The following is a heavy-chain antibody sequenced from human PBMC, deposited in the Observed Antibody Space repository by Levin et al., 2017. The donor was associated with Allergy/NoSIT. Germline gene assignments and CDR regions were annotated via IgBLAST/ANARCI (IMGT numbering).Heavy chain of an antibody. D-gene: IGHD1-26*01. J-gene: IGHJ4*02. V-gene: IGHV3-53*01. CDR2: IFSRGTA. CDR3: ARGKWAGADYYDY. CDR1: GFNVSTNY. Sequence: GGSLRPSCAASGFNVSTNYINWVRQAPGRGLEWVSVIFSRGTAYYADSVKGRFTISRDTSKNTVYLQMNSLRAEATPVYYCARGKWAGADYYDYWGQGPLVTVSS.